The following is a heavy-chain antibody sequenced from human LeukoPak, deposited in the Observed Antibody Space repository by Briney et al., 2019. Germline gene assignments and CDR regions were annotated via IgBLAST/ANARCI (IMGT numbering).Heavy chain of an antibody. J-gene: IGHJ3*02. CDR1: GFTFSSYG. D-gene: IGHD3-22*01. V-gene: IGHV3-23*01. CDR2: IGGSGGST. CDR3: AKLGFTIIPRPGAFDI. Sequence: GGSLRLSCAASGFTFSSYGMHWVRQAPGKGLEWVSGIGGSGGSTDYADSVKGRFTISRDNSKNTLYLQMNSLRVEDTAVYYCAKLGFTIIPRPGAFDIWGQGTMVTASS.